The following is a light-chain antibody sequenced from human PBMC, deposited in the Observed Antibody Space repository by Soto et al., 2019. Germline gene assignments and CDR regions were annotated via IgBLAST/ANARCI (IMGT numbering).Light chain of an antibody. J-gene: IGKJ5*01. V-gene: IGKV3-20*01. Sequence: ENGLTQSPGTLSLSPGERATLSCRAIQSVSSTYLAWYQQKPGQAPRPLIYGASSRATGIPDRFSGSGSGTDFTLTISRLEPEDFAVYYCQQYGSSPPITFGQGTRLEIK. CDR3: QQYGSSPPIT. CDR1: QSVSSTY. CDR2: GAS.